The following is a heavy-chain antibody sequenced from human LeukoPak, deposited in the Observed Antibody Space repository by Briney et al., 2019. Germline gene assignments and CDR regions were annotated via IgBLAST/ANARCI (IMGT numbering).Heavy chain of an antibody. CDR1: GYSISSGYY. V-gene: IGHV4-38-2*02. CDR2: IYHSGST. Sequence: SETLSLTCTVSGYSISSGYYWGWIRQPPGKGLAWIGSIYHSGSTYYNPSLKSRVTISVDTSKNQFSLKLSSVTAADTAVYYCARRPSSPYYDILTGYSYYYYYMDVWGKGTTVTISS. CDR3: ARRPSSPYYDILTGYSYYYYYMDV. D-gene: IGHD3-9*01. J-gene: IGHJ6*03.